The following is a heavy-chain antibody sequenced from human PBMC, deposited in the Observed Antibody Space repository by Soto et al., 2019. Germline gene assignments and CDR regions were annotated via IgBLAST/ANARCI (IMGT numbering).Heavy chain of an antibody. Sequence: SENLSLTCAVYGGSFSGYYWSWIRQPPGKGLEWIGEINHSGSTNYNPSLKSRVTISVDTSKNQFSLKLSSVTAADTAVYYCARGGVDYGWCSDRSPVTTHFDEWGQRNLVTVYS. CDR2: INHSGST. CDR1: GGSFSGYY. CDR3: ARGGVDYGWCSDRSPVTTHFDE. V-gene: IGHV4-34*01. D-gene: IGHD3-16*02. J-gene: IGHJ4*02.